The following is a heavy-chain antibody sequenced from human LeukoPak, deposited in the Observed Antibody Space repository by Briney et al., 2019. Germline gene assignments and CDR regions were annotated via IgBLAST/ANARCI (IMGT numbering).Heavy chain of an antibody. Sequence: ASVKVSCKASGYTFTGYYIHWVRQAPGQGLEWMGWINPDNGVTNYAQKFQGRVTMTRDTSISTAYMELSRLRSDDTAVYYCAREYLQVSSGWHYWGQGTLVTVSS. CDR1: GYTFTGYY. CDR3: AREYLQVSSGWHY. V-gene: IGHV1-2*02. J-gene: IGHJ4*02. CDR2: INPDNGVT. D-gene: IGHD6-19*01.